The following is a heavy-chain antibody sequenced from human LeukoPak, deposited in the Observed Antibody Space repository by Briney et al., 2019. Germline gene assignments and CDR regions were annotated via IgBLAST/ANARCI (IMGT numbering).Heavy chain of an antibody. Sequence: SETLSLTCTVSGGSISSGDYYWGWIRQPPGKGLEWIGEINHSGSTNYNPSLKSRVTISVDTSKNQFSLKLSSVTAADTAVYYCARGKPPEGAFDYWGQGTLVTVSS. CDR3: ARGKPPEGAFDY. D-gene: IGHD1-26*01. J-gene: IGHJ4*02. V-gene: IGHV4-39*07. CDR2: INHSGST. CDR1: GGSISSGDYY.